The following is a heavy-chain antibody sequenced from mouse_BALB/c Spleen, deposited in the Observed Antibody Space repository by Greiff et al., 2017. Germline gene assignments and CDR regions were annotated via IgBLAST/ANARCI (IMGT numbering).Heavy chain of an antibody. Sequence: VQLQQPGPELVKPGASVKMSCKASGYTFTSYVMHWVKQKPGQGLEWIGYINPYNDGTKYNEKFKGKATLTSDKSSSTAYMELSSLTSEDSAVYYCAGVTMITTFDYWGQGTTLTVSS. J-gene: IGHJ2*01. V-gene: IGHV1-14*01. CDR1: GYTFTSYV. D-gene: IGHD2-4*01. CDR2: INPYNDGT. CDR3: AGVTMITTFDY.